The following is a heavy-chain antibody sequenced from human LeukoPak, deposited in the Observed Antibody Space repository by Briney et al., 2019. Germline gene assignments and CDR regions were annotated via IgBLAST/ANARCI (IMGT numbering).Heavy chain of an antibody. CDR2: INPNTGDT. CDR3: ARDFGKAAGPY. CDR1: GFTFTGYY. J-gene: IGHJ4*02. Sequence: GASVKVSCKASGFTFTGYYIHWVRQAPGQGLEWMGRINPNTGDTNYAQKFQGRVTMTRDTSISTAYMELGGLRSDDTAVYYCARDFGKAAGPYWGQGTLVTVSS. V-gene: IGHV1-2*02. D-gene: IGHD6-13*01.